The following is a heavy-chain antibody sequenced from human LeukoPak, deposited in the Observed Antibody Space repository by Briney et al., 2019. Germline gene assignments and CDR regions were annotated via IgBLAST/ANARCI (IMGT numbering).Heavy chain of an antibody. CDR3: ARGRYSSGWYFDY. D-gene: IGHD6-19*01. J-gene: IGHJ4*02. V-gene: IGHV4-59*01. CDR2: IYYSGST. CDR1: GGSISSYY. Sequence: SETLSLTCTVSGGSISSYYWSWIRQPPGKGLEWIGYIYYSGSTNYNPSLKSRVTISVDTSKNQFSLKLSSVTAADTAVYYCARGRYSSGWYFDYWGQGTLVTVSS.